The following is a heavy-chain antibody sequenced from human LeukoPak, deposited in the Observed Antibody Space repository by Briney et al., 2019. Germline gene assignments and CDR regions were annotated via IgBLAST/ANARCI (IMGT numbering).Heavy chain of an antibody. V-gene: IGHV3-23*01. Sequence: GGSLRLSCAASGFTFSSYAMSWVRQAPGKGLEWVSASSGSGGSTYYADSVKGRFTVSRDNAKNTLYLQMNSLRVEDTAVNYCATDRAWGGFDYWGLGALVTVSS. J-gene: IGHJ4*02. CDR1: GFTFSSYA. D-gene: IGHD3-16*01. CDR2: SSGSGGST. CDR3: ATDRAWGGFDY.